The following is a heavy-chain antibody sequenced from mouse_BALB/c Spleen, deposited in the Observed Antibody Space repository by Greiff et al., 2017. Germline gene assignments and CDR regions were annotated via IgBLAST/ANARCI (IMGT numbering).Heavy chain of an antibody. D-gene: IGHD2-14*01. J-gene: IGHJ4*01. V-gene: IGHV1-9*01. Sequence: QVQLKESGAELMKPGASVKISCKATGYTFSSYWIEWVKQRPGHGLEWIGEILPGSGSTNYNEKFKGKATFTADTSSNTAYMQLSSLTSEDSAVYYCARREVRRGMDYWGQGTSVTVSS. CDR3: ARREVRRGMDY. CDR1: GYTFSSYW. CDR2: ILPGSGST.